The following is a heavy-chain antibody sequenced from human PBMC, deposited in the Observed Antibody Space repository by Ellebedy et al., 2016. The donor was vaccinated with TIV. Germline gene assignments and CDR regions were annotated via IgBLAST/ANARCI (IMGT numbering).Heavy chain of an antibody. V-gene: IGHV4-30-4*01. J-gene: IGHJ6*03. D-gene: IGHD6-13*01. CDR2: IYYSGST. Sequence: SETLSLXCTVSGGSISSGDYYWSWIRQPPGKGLEWIGYIYYSGSTYYNPSLKSRVTISVDTSKNQFSLKLSSVTAADTAVYYCARLYSSSWYGVYYYYYMDVWGKGTTVTVSS. CDR3: ARLYSSSWYGVYYYYYMDV. CDR1: GGSISSGDYY.